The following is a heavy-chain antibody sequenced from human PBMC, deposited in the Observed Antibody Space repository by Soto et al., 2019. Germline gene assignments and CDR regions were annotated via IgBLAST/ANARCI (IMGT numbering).Heavy chain of an antibody. CDR2: ISSSSSTI. CDR1: GFTFSSYR. J-gene: IGHJ4*02. Sequence: EVQLVESGGGLVQPGGSLRLSCAASGFTFSSYRMIWVRQAPGKGLEWVSYISSSSSTIYYADSVKGRFTISRDNAKNSLYLQMNSLRDEDTAVYYCASATGGSGSYSGYWGQGTLVTVSS. D-gene: IGHD1-26*01. CDR3: ASATGGSGSYSGY. V-gene: IGHV3-48*02.